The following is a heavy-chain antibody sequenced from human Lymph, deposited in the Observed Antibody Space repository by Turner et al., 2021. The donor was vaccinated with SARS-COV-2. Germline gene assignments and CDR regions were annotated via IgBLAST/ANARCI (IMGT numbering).Heavy chain of an antibody. CDR1: GYTFTGYY. D-gene: IGHD3-3*01. CDR2: INPNSGGT. CDR3: ARDVERYNDFWSGYSGGYGLDV. Sequence: QVQLVQSGAEVKKPGASVKVSCKASGYTFTGYYMHWVRQAPGQGLEWMGWINPNSGGTNYAQKFQSRVTMTRDTSISTAYMELSRLRSDDTAVYYCARDVERYNDFWSGYSGGYGLDVWGQGTTVTVSS. J-gene: IGHJ6*02. V-gene: IGHV1-2*02.